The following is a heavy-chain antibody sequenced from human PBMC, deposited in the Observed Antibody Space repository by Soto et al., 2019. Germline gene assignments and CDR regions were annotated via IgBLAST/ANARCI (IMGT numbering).Heavy chain of an antibody. CDR2: ISSSGSTI. CDR3: ARVCGGDCYSGFDY. J-gene: IGHJ4*02. V-gene: IGHV3-48*03. Sequence: PGGSLRLSCAASGFTFSSYEMNWVRQAPGKGLEWVSYISSSGSTIYYADSVKGRFTISRDNAKNSLYLQMSSLRAEDTAVYYCARVCGGDCYSGFDYWGQGTLVTVSS. CDR1: GFTFSSYE. D-gene: IGHD2-21*02.